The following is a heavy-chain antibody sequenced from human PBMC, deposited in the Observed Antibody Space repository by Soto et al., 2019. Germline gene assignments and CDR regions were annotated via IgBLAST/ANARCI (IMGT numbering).Heavy chain of an antibody. D-gene: IGHD6-13*01. V-gene: IGHV3-66*01. CDR1: GFTVSTYY. CDR3: ARVPSSSYHYFDY. J-gene: IGHJ4*02. Sequence: PGGSLRLSCAASGFTVSTYYMSWVRQAPGKGLEWVSVIYSAGSADFADSVKGRFTVSRDNSKNTLYLQMSSLRAEDTAVYYCARVPSSSYHYFDYWGQGTLVTSPQ. CDR2: IYSAGSA.